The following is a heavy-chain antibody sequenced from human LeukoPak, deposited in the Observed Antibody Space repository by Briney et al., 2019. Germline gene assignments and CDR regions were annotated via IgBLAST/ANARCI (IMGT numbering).Heavy chain of an antibody. CDR1: GFTFSSYA. V-gene: IGHV3-23*01. CDR2: ISGTGGRT. Sequence: PGGSLRLSCAASGFTFSSYAMSWVRQAPGKGLEWVSAISGTGGRTYYADSVKGRFTISRDNSKNTLYLQMNSLRAEDTAVYYCAKEPASCGWFDPWGQGTLVAVSS. D-gene: IGHD2-15*01. CDR3: AKEPASCGWFDP. J-gene: IGHJ5*02.